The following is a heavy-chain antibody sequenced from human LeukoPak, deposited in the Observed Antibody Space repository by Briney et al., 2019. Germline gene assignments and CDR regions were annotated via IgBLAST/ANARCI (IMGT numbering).Heavy chain of an antibody. Sequence: GGSLRLSCAASGFTFSSYEMNWVRQAPGKGLEWISYISSSVSTIYYADSVKGRFTISRDNAKNSLYLQMNSLRAEDTAVYYCARDYDSSGYYGPYFDYWGQGTPVTVSS. CDR2: ISSSVSTI. D-gene: IGHD3-22*01. CDR1: GFTFSSYE. CDR3: ARDYDSSGYYGPYFDY. V-gene: IGHV3-48*03. J-gene: IGHJ4*02.